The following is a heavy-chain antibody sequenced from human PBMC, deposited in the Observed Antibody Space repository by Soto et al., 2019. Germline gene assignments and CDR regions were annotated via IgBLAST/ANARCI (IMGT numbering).Heavy chain of an antibody. Sequence: EVQLLESGGDWVQPGGALRLSCAVSRFTFSSYGMNWVRQAPGKGLEWVSSISDDGDSTYYADSVKGRFTISRDNSKNTLYLQMNSLRAEDTAVYYCAKRSGYQEAAYLDYWGQGTLVTVSS. J-gene: IGHJ4*02. D-gene: IGHD5-12*01. V-gene: IGHV3-23*01. CDR3: AKRSGYQEAAYLDY. CDR1: RFTFSSYG. CDR2: ISDDGDST.